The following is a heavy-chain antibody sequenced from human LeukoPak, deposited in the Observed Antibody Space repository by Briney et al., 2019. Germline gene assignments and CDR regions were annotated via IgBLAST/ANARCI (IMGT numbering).Heavy chain of an antibody. CDR1: GYTFTSYY. V-gene: IGHV1-46*01. J-gene: IGHJ5*02. Sequence: EASVKVSCKASGYTFTSYYMHWVRQAPGQGLEWMGIINPGGGSTSYAQKFQGRVTMTRDTSTSTVYMELSSLRSEDTAVYYCARGGAAADYDYVWGSYTLSWFDPWGQGTLVTVSS. D-gene: IGHD3-16*01. CDR2: INPGGGST. CDR3: ARGGAAADYDYVWGSYTLSWFDP.